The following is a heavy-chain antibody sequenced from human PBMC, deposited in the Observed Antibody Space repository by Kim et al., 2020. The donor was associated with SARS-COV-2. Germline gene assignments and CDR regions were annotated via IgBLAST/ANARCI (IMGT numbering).Heavy chain of an antibody. CDR3: ITAGKAADGGY. J-gene: IGHJ4*02. V-gene: IGHV3-15*01. CDR2: IKSNTAGGSI. CDR1: GFTVSNAW. D-gene: IGHD6-13*01. Sequence: GGSLRLSCAASGFTVSNAWMSWVRQAPGKGLEWVGGIKSNTAGGSIDYAAPVNGIFTISRDDSKNTLILHMNSLKTADTAGSYCITAGKAADGGYRGQGT.